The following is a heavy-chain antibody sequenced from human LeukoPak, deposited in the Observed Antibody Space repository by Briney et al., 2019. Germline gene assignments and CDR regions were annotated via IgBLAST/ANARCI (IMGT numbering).Heavy chain of an antibody. D-gene: IGHD3-22*01. CDR1: GFTFSDYC. Sequence: GGSLRLSCAASGFTFSDYCMSWIRQAPGKGLERVSYISSSGSTIYYADSVKGRFTISRDNSKNTLYLQMNSLRAEDTAVYYCAKDPLYYYDSSGYYWGQGTLVTVSS. J-gene: IGHJ4*02. V-gene: IGHV3-11*01. CDR3: AKDPLYYYDSSGYY. CDR2: ISSSGSTI.